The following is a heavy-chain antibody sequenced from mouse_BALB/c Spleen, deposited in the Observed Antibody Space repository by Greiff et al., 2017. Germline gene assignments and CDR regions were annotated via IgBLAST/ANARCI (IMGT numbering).Heavy chain of an antibody. J-gene: IGHJ4*01. CDR2: IWAGGST. Sequence: VQGVESGPGLVAPSQSLSITCTVSGFSLTSYGVHWVRQPPGKGLEWLGVIWAGGSTNYNSALMSRLSISKDNSKSQVFLKMNSLQTDDTAMYYCARDASIGYDVGVYAMDYWGQGTSVTVSS. V-gene: IGHV2-9*02. CDR1: GFSLTSYG. D-gene: IGHD2-2*01. CDR3: ARDASIGYDVGVYAMDY.